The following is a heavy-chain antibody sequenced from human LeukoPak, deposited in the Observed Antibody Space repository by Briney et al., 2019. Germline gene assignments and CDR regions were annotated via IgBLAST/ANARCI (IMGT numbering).Heavy chain of an antibody. J-gene: IGHJ6*02. CDR1: GFTFSSYG. CDR2: ISYDGSNK. D-gene: IGHD3-22*01. V-gene: IGHV3-30*18. CDR3: AKDLHSSGYYYYYYGMDV. Sequence: GRSLRLSCAASGFTFSSYGMHWVRQAPGKGLEWVAVISYDGSNKYYADSVKGRFTISRDNSKNTLYLQMNSLRAEDTAVYYCAKDLHSSGYYYYYYGMDVRGQGTLVTVSS.